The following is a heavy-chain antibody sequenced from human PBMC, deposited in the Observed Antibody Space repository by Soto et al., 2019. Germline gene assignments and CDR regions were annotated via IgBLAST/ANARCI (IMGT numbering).Heavy chain of an antibody. V-gene: IGHV3-33*01. CDR1: GFTFSSYG. CDR2: IWYDGSNK. J-gene: IGHJ4*02. D-gene: IGHD6-13*01. CDR3: ARWGIAAGDY. Sequence: QVQLVESGGGVGQPGRSLRLSCAASGFTFSSYGMHWVRQAPGKGLEWVAVIWYDGSNKYYADSVKGRFTISRDNSKNTLYLQMNSLRAEDTAVYYCARWGIAAGDYWGQGTLVTVSS.